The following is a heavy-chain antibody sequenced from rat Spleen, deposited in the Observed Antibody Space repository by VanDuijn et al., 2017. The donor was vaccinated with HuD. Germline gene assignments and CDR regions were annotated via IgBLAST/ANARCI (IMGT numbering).Heavy chain of an antibody. CDR1: GFIFRKYD. J-gene: IGHJ3*01. V-gene: IGHV5-20*01. CDR3: TTMSNWFVY. CDR2: IGHDGSPT. Sequence: EVQLVESGGGLVQPGRSLKISCTASGFIFRKYDMAWVRQAPTKGLEWVASIGHDGSPTYYRDSVKGRFTISRDNAKSTLYLQMDSLRSEDTATYYCTTMSNWFVYWGQGTLVTVSS.